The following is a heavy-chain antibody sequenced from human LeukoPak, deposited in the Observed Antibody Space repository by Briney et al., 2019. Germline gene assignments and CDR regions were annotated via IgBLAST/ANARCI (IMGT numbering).Heavy chain of an antibody. CDR1: GYTFTGYY. Sequence: ASVKVSCKASGYTFTGYYIHWVRQAPGQGLEWMGRINPNSGGTNYAQKFQGRVTMTRDTSISTAYMELSGLRSDDTAVYFCARDLGSTRGYWGQGTLVTVSS. D-gene: IGHD2-2*01. J-gene: IGHJ4*02. V-gene: IGHV1-2*06. CDR2: INPNSGGT. CDR3: ARDLGSTRGY.